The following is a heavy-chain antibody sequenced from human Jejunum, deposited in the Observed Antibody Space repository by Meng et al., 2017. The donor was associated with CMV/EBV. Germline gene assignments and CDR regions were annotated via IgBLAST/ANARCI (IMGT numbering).Heavy chain of an antibody. CDR3: AKQLYNRDC. CDR2: ISGSGRST. D-gene: IGHD1-1*01. CDR1: GFTFSDYS. Sequence: LSCTASGFTFSDYSMTWVRQAPGKGLEWVSDISGSGRSTNYADPVKGRFTISRDNSMNTLYLQMNSLRVEDTAIYYCAKQLYNRDCWGQGALVTVSS. V-gene: IGHV3-23*01. J-gene: IGHJ4*02.